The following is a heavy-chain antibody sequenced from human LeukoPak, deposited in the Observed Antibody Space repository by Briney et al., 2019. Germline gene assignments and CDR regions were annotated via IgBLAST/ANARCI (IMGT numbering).Heavy chain of an antibody. V-gene: IGHV5-51*01. CDR3: ARLPTAMALNYFDY. D-gene: IGHD5-18*01. CDR1: GYSFTGYW. J-gene: IGHJ4*02. CDR2: IYPGDSDI. Sequence: GESLKISCKGSGYSFTGYWIGWVRQMPGKGLEWMGIIYPGDSDIRYSPSFQGQVTISADKSTSTAYLQWSSLKASDTAMYYCARLPTAMALNYFDYWGQGTLVTVSS.